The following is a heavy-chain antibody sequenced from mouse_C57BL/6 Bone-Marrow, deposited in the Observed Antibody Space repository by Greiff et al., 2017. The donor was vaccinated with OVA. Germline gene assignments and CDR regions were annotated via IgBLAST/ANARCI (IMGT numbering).Heavy chain of an antibody. D-gene: IGHD2-4*01. Sequence: VQLQQSGPVLVKPGASVKMSCKASGYTFTDYYMNWVKQSHGKSLEWIGVINPYNGGTSYNQKFKGKATLTVDKSSSTAYMELNSLTSEDSAVYYCARRIYYDYAYWGQGTLVTVSA. J-gene: IGHJ3*01. CDR1: GYTFTDYY. CDR3: ARRIYYDYAY. V-gene: IGHV1-19*01. CDR2: INPYNGGT.